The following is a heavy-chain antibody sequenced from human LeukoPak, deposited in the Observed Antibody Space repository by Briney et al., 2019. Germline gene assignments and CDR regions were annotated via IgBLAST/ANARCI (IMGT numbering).Heavy chain of an antibody. CDR1: GFTSSSYG. J-gene: IGHJ4*02. Sequence: LSCAXXGFTSSSYGXQWVRQAPGKGVXWVAVIWYDGSNKYYADSVKGGFTISRDNSKNTLYLQMNSLRAEDTAVYYCAKERLGYCSGDSCYVFDYWGQGTLVTVSS. CDR2: IWYDGSNK. V-gene: IGHV3-33*06. CDR3: AKERLGYCSGDSCYVFDY. D-gene: IGHD2-15*01.